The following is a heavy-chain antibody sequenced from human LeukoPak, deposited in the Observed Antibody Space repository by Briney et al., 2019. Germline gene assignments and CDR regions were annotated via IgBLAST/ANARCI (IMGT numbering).Heavy chain of an antibody. D-gene: IGHD3-10*01. CDR1: GFTFSTSW. CDR2: ISSSSSTI. Sequence: GGSLRLSCEGSGFTFSTSWMHWVRQAPGKGLEWVSYISSSSSTIYHADSVKGRFTISRDNAKNSLYLQMNSLRAEDTAVYYCARVLVRGWDWGQGTLVTISS. J-gene: IGHJ4*02. V-gene: IGHV3-48*04. CDR3: ARVLVRGWD.